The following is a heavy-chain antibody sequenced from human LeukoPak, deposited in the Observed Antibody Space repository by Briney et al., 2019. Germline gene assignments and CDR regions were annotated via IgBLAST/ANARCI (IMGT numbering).Heavy chain of an antibody. Sequence: GGSLRLSCAASGFTFSSYAMSWVRQAPGKGLEWVSAISGSGGSTYYADSVKGRLTISRDNSKNTLYPQMNSLRAEDTAVCYCAKDPGRPPYDSSGYYHGFDYWGQGTLVTVSS. J-gene: IGHJ4*02. D-gene: IGHD3-22*01. V-gene: IGHV3-23*01. CDR1: GFTFSSYA. CDR2: ISGSGGST. CDR3: AKDPGRPPYDSSGYYHGFDY.